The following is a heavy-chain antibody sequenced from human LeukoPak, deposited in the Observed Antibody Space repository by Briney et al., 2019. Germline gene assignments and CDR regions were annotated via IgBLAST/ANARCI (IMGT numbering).Heavy chain of an antibody. CDR1: GFTFSSYA. CDR2: ISGSGGST. J-gene: IGHJ4*02. V-gene: IGHV3-23*01. D-gene: IGHD6-13*01. Sequence: GGSLRLSCAASGFTFSSYAMSWVRQAPGRGLEWVSAISGSGGSTYYADSVKGRFTISRDNSKNTLYLQMNSLRAEDTAVYYCAKDKSSSWYESFDYWGQGTLVTVSS. CDR3: AKDKSSSWYESFDY.